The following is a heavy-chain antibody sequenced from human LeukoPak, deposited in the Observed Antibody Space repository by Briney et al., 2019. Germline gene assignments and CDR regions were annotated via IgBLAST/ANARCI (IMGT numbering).Heavy chain of an antibody. Sequence: GGSLRLSCAASGFTFSDYYMSWIRQAPGKGLEWVSYISSSSSYTNYADSVKGRFTISRDNAKNPLYLQMNSLRAEDTAVYYCARMLLRDYGDYYFDYWGQGTLVTVSP. J-gene: IGHJ4*02. CDR2: ISSSSSYT. V-gene: IGHV3-11*06. CDR3: ARMLLRDYGDYYFDY. D-gene: IGHD4-17*01. CDR1: GFTFSDYY.